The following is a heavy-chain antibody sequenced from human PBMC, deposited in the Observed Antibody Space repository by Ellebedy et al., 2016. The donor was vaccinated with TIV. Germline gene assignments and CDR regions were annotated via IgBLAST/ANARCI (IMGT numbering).Heavy chain of an antibody. J-gene: IGHJ6*02. CDR1: GYTFTSYG. D-gene: IGHD6-19*01. CDR2: ISAYNGNT. Sequence: ASVKVSCXASGYTFTSYGISWVRQAPGQGLEWMGWISAYNGNTNYAQKLQGRVTMTTDTSTSTAYMELRSLRSDDTAVYYCARGGENSSGWYYHYYYYGMDVWGQGTTVTVSS. V-gene: IGHV1-18*01. CDR3: ARGGENSSGWYYHYYYYGMDV.